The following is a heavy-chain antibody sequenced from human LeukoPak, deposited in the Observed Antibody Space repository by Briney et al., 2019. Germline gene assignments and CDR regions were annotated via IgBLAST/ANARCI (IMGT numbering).Heavy chain of an antibody. D-gene: IGHD2-21*01. V-gene: IGHV3-9*01. CDR3: AKLPGGYYSSLYYYYGMDV. CDR1: GFTFDDYA. J-gene: IGHJ6*02. CDR2: ISWNSGSI. Sequence: GGSLRLSCAASGFTFDDYAMHWVRQAPGKGLEWVSGISWNSGSIGYADSVKGRFTISRDNAKNSLYLQMNSLRAEDTALYYCAKLPGGYYSSLYYYYGMDVWGQGTTVTVSS.